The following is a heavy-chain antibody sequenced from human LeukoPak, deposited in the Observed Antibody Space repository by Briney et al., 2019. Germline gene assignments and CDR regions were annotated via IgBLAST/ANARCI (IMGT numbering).Heavy chain of an antibody. CDR1: GFTFSSNA. CDR3: AKDRIYDYGDSHFDY. CDR2: ISGSGGST. V-gene: IGHV3-23*01. J-gene: IGHJ4*02. D-gene: IGHD4-17*01. Sequence: PGGSLRLSCAASGFTFSSNAMSWVRQAPGKGLEWVSAISGSGGSTYYADSVKGRFTISRDNSKNTLYLQMNSLTAEDTAVYYCAKDRIYDYGDSHFDYWGQGTLVTVSS.